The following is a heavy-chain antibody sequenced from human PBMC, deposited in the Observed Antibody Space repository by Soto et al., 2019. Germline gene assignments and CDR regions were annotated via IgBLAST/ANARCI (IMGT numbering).Heavy chain of an antibody. D-gene: IGHD2-15*01. J-gene: IGHJ2*01. CDR1: GFTFSSYS. Sequence: EVQLVESGGGLVKPGGSLRLSCAASGFTFSSYSMNWVRQAPGKGLDWVSSISSSGSYIYYADSVKGRFTISRDNAKNSLYLQMNSLRAEDTAVYYCARGPDCSGGSCLPFGWYFDLWGRGTLVTVSS. CDR3: ARGPDCSGGSCLPFGWYFDL. V-gene: IGHV3-21*01. CDR2: ISSSGSYI.